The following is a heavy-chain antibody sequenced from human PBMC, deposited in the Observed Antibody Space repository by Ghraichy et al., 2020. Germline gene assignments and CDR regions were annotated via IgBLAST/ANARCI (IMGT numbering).Heavy chain of an antibody. Sequence: GSLRLSCAASGFTFTSYAMNWVRQAPGKGLEWVSVITGSGGNTYYADSVKGRFTISRDTSKNTLFLQMSSLRAEDTALYYCAKGIAVTGPGDHYYHYGMDVWGQGTTVTVSS. CDR1: GFTFTSYA. J-gene: IGHJ6*02. CDR3: AKGIAVTGPGDHYYHYGMDV. D-gene: IGHD6-19*01. CDR2: ITGSGGNT. V-gene: IGHV3-23*01.